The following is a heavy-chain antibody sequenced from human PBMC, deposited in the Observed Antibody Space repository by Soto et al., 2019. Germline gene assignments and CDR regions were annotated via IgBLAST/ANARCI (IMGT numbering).Heavy chain of an antibody. V-gene: IGHV3-30-3*01. J-gene: IGHJ5*02. CDR1: GFTFSSYA. CDR3: AKNQGVELVPLATVDWFDP. Sequence: PGGSLSLSCAASGFTFSSYAMHWVRQAPGKGLEWVAVISYDGSNKYYADSVKGRFTISRDNSKSTVYLELNNLSAEDTAVYHCAKNQGVELVPLATVDWFDPWGQGSVVTVSS. CDR2: ISYDGSNK. D-gene: IGHD1-26*01.